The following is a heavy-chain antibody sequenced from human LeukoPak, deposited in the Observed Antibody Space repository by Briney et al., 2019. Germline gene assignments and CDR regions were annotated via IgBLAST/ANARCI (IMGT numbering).Heavy chain of an antibody. CDR3: AREGGNYDILTGYYIGPNFDY. Sequence: GGSLRLSCAASGFTFSSYWMHWVRQAPGKGLVWVSRINSDGSSTSYADSVKGRFTISRDNAKNTVYLQMNSLRAEDTAVYYCAREGGNYDILTGYYIGPNFDYWGQGTLVTVSS. J-gene: IGHJ4*02. V-gene: IGHV3-74*01. CDR1: GFTFSSYW. CDR2: INSDGSST. D-gene: IGHD3-9*01.